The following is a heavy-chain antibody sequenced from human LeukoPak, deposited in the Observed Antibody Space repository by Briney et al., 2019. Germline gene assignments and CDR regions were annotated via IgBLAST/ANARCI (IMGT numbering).Heavy chain of an antibody. Sequence: GGSLRLSCAASGFTFSSYAMHWVRQAPGKGLEWVAVIWYDGSNKYYADSVEGRFTISRDNSKNTLYLQMNSLRAEDTAVYYCARDPALLWFGELLKYYFDYWGQGTLVTVSS. CDR2: IWYDGSNK. D-gene: IGHD3-10*01. J-gene: IGHJ4*02. CDR1: GFTFSSYA. CDR3: ARDPALLWFGELLKYYFDY. V-gene: IGHV3-33*08.